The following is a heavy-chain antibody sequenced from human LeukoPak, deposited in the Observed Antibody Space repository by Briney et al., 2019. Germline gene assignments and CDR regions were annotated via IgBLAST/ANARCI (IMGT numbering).Heavy chain of an antibody. J-gene: IGHJ4*02. CDR1: GGSISSGSHY. CDR3: ARLSYGSGSHYNFYFDF. V-gene: IGHV4-39*01. Sequence: SETLSLTCTVSGGSISSGSHYWGWIRQPPGKELEWIGNIYYSGNSYYNPSLKSRVTISVDASKNQFSLNLSSVTAADTAVYYCARLSYGSGSHYNFYFDFWGQGTLVTVSA. CDR2: IYYSGNS. D-gene: IGHD3-10*01.